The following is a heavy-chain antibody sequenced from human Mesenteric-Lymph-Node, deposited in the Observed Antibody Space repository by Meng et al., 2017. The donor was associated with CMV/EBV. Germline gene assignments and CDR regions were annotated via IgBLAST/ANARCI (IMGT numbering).Heavy chain of an antibody. V-gene: IGHV1-2*06. Sequence: YTCDDYYMHWVRQAPGQGLEWMGRINPNSGGTNYAQKFQGRVTMTRDTSISTAYMELSRLRSDDTAVYYCATERRRGSGSYYNEVDYWGQGTLVTVSS. CDR1: YTCDDYY. J-gene: IGHJ4*02. CDR3: ATERRRGSGSYYNEVDY. D-gene: IGHD3-10*01. CDR2: INPNSGGT.